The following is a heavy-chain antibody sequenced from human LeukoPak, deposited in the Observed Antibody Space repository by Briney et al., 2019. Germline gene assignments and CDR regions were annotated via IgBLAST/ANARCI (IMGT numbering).Heavy chain of an antibody. Sequence: SETLSLTCTVSGGSISSNGYYWGWIRQPPGKGLEWIGSIYYSGTTFDNPSLKSRVTISIDKSRNQLSLKLSSVIAADTAVYYCVSNQWTKWYFDLWGRGTLVTVSS. CDR3: VSNQWTKWYFDL. V-gene: IGHV4-39*07. CDR1: GGSISSNGYY. J-gene: IGHJ2*01. D-gene: IGHD6-19*01. CDR2: IYYSGTT.